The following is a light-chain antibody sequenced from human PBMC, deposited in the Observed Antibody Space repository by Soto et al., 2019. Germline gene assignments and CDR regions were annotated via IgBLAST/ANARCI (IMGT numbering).Light chain of an antibody. Sequence: QSELTQPPSASGTPGQRVTISCSGSRSNIGSNTVNWYQQLPGTAPKLLIYSNNQRPSGVPDRFSGSKSGTSASLAISGLQSEDEADYYCGAWDDSLNGYVFGTGTKVTVL. CDR2: SNN. CDR3: GAWDDSLNGYV. V-gene: IGLV1-44*01. J-gene: IGLJ1*01. CDR1: RSNIGSNT.